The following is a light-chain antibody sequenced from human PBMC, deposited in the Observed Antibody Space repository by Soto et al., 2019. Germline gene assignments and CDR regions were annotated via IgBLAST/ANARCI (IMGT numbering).Light chain of an antibody. V-gene: IGKV1-5*01. CDR2: DAS. CDR1: QYISGL. Sequence: DIQMTQSPSTLSASLGDRVTITCRASQYISGLLAWYQQEPGKAPRLLIYDASSLQFGAPSRFSGSGSGTEFTLTISSLQPDDYATYYCQQYISSWTFGQGTKVDIK. J-gene: IGKJ1*01. CDR3: QQYISSWT.